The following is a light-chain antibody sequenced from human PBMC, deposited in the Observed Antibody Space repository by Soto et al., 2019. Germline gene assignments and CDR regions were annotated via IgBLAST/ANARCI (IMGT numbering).Light chain of an antibody. CDR3: QSYDSRLDVV. J-gene: IGLJ2*01. CDR2: GNS. CDR1: SSNIGAGYD. V-gene: IGLV1-40*01. Sequence: QSVLTQPPSVSGAPGQRVTISCTGGSSNIGAGYDVHWYQQLPGTAPKLLIYGNSNRPSGLPNRFSGSKSGTSASLAITGLQAEDVAAYYWQSYDSRLDVVFGGGTKVTVL.